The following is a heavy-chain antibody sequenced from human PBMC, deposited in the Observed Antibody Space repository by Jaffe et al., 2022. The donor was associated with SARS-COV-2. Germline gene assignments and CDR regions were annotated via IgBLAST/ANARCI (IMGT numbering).Heavy chain of an antibody. V-gene: IGHV3-23*01. CDR3: AKDPARVYGDYVESPYFDY. CDR2: ISGSGGST. CDR1: GFTFSSYA. Sequence: EVQLLESGGGLVQPGGSLRLSCAASGFTFSSYAMSWVRQAPGKGLEWVSAISGSGGSTYYADSVKGRFTISRDNSKNTLYLQMNSLRAEDTAVYYCAKDPARVYGDYVESPYFDYWGQGTLVTVSS. D-gene: IGHD4-17*01. J-gene: IGHJ4*02.